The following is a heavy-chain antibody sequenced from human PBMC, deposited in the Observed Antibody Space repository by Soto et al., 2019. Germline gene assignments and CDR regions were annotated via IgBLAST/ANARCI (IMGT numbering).Heavy chain of an antibody. CDR2: IYPGDSDT. D-gene: IGHD3-3*01. CDR3: ASPWGYYDFWSGYSDAFDI. Sequence: GESLKISCKGSGYSFTSYWIGWVRQMPGKGLEWMGIIYPGDSDTRYSPSFQGQVTISADKSISTAYLQWSSLNASVTAMYDCASPWGYYDFWSGYSDAFDIWGQGTMDTVSS. CDR1: GYSFTSYW. J-gene: IGHJ3*02. V-gene: IGHV5-51*01.